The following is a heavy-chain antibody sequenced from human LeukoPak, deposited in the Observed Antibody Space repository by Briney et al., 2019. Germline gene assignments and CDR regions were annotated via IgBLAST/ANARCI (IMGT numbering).Heavy chain of an antibody. J-gene: IGHJ6*03. CDR2: ISWNSGSI. CDR3: AKDVRSYYDSSGTSYMDV. CDR1: GFTFDDYA. Sequence: GGSLRLSCAASGFTFDDYAMHWVRQAPGKGLEWVSGISWNSGSIGYADSVKGRFTISRDNAENSLYLQMNSLRAEDTALYYCAKDVRSYYDSSGTSYMDVWGKGTTVTVSS. V-gene: IGHV3-9*01. D-gene: IGHD3-22*01.